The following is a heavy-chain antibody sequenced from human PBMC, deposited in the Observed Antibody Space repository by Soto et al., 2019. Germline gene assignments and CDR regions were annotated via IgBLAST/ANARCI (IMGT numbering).Heavy chain of an antibody. J-gene: IGHJ4*02. CDR2: IYHSGST. D-gene: IGHD4-17*01. V-gene: IGHV4-30-2*01. CDR1: GGSISSGGFS. CDR3: ARGMTTVTTFDY. Sequence: LSLTCAVSGGSISSGGFSWSWIRQPPGKGLEWIGYIYHSGSTYYNPSLKSRVTISVDRSKNQISLKLSSVTAADTAVYYCARGMTTVTTFDYWGQGTLVTVSS.